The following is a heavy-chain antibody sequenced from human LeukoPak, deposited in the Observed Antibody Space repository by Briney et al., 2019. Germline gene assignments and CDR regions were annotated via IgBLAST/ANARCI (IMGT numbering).Heavy chain of an antibody. CDR3: ARSPPRPKPGIFDY. CDR1: GGSISSGDYY. Sequence: SQTLSLTCTVSGGSISSGDYYWSWIRQPPGKGLEWIGYIYYSGSTYYNPSLKTRVTISVDTSKNQFSMKLSSVTAADTDVYYCARSPPRPKPGIFDYWGQGTLVTVSS. V-gene: IGHV4-30-4*01. CDR2: IYYSGST. J-gene: IGHJ4*02.